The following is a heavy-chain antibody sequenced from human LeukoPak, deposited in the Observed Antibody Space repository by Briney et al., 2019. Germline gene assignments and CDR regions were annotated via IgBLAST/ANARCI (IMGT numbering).Heavy chain of an antibody. J-gene: IGHJ3*02. V-gene: IGHV3-30*02. Sequence: AGGSLRLSCAASQFTFSNYGMHWVRQAPGKGLEWVAFIRYDGSNKFYADSVKGRFTISRDNSKSTLYLQMNSLRAEDTAVYYCAKSTSMILGAAFDIWGQRTVVTVS. CDR2: IRYDGSNK. D-gene: IGHD2/OR15-2a*01. CDR3: AKSTSMILGAAFDI. CDR1: QFTFSNYG.